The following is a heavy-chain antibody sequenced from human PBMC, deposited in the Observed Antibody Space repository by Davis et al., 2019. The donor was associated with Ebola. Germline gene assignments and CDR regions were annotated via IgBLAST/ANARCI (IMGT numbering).Heavy chain of an antibody. D-gene: IGHD7-27*01. CDR1: GFTFNKYW. CDR3: SKHYWGLGAF. V-gene: IGHV3-74*01. Sequence: GESLKISCAASGFTFNKYWMHWVRQAPGKGLVYVSRISSDGGITSYADSVKGRFTISRDNAKSTLYFQMNSLTAEDTAVYYCSKHYWGLGAFWGQGTLVTVS. J-gene: IGHJ4*02. CDR2: ISSDGGIT.